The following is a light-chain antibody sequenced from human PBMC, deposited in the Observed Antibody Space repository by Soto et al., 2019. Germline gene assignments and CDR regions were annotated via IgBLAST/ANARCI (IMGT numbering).Light chain of an antibody. Sequence: QSVLTQPRSVSGSPGQSVTISCTGTSSDVGGYNYVSWYQQHPGKAPKLMIYDVSKRPSGVPDRFSGSKSGNTASLTLSGLQAEDEADYYCCSYAGSYTSFGTGTRSPS. J-gene: IGLJ1*01. CDR3: CSYAGSYTS. V-gene: IGLV2-11*01. CDR1: SSDVGGYNY. CDR2: DVS.